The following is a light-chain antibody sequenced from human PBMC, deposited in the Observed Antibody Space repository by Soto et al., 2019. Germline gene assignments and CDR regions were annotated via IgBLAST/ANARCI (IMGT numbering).Light chain of an antibody. CDR1: QTISSW. Sequence: DIQRTQSPSTLSRSVGDRVTITCRASQTISSWLAWYQQKPGKAPKLLIYKASTLKSGVPSRFRGSGSGTEFTLTISSLKPDDFETYYCQHYNSYSEAFGQGTNVDIK. J-gene: IGKJ1*01. CDR2: KAS. CDR3: QHYNSYSEA. V-gene: IGKV1-5*03.